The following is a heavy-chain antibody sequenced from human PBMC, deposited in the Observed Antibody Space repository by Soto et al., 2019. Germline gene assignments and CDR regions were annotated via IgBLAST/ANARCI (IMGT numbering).Heavy chain of an antibody. D-gene: IGHD3-10*01. J-gene: IGHJ6*02. CDR1: GGSISSGGYY. V-gene: IGHV4-31*03. Sequence: SSETLSLTCTVSGGSISSGGYYWSWIRQHPGKGLEWIGYIYYSGSTYYNPSLKSRVTISVDTSKNQFSLKLSSVTAADTAVYYCARDVLLWFGDKRDYYYYGMDVWGQGTTVT. CDR2: IYYSGST. CDR3: ARDVLLWFGDKRDYYYYGMDV.